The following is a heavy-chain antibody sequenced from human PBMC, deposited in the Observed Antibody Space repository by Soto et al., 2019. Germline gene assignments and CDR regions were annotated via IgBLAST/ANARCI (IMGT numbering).Heavy chain of an antibody. CDR1: GGTFSSYA. V-gene: IGHV1-69*01. J-gene: IGHJ6*02. CDR2: IIPIFGTA. D-gene: IGHD2-2*01. Sequence: QVQLVQSGAEVKKPGSSVKVSCKASGGTFSSYAISWVRQAPGQGLEWMGGIIPIFGTANYAQKFQGRVTITADESTSTAYMELSSLRSEDTAAYYCAQGGNIVVVPAASSFFGMDVWGQGTTVTVSS. CDR3: AQGGNIVVVPAASSFFGMDV.